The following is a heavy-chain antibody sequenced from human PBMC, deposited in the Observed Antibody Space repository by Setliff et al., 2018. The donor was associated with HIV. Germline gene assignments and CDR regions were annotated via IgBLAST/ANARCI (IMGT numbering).Heavy chain of an antibody. CDR1: GYSISTNYY. CDR3: ARHGPLGYCSNGVCYRYYFDY. Sequence: SETLSLTCAVSGYSISTNYYWGWIRQPPGKGLEWIGSAYYSGSSYYSPSLRSRVTISVDTSKNQFSLRLSSVTAADTAVYYCARHGPLGYCSNGVCYRYYFDYWGQGTLVTVSS. D-gene: IGHD2-8*01. J-gene: IGHJ4*02. CDR2: AYYSGSS. V-gene: IGHV4-38-2*01.